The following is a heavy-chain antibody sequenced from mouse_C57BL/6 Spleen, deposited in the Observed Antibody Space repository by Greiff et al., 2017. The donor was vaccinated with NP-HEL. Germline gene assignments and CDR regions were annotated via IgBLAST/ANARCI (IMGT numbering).Heavy chain of an antibody. CDR1: GYSITSGYY. J-gene: IGHJ4*01. Sequence: DVHLVESGPGLVKPSQSLSLTCSVTGYSITSGYYWNWIRQFPGNKLEWMGYISYDGSNNYNPSLKNRISITRDTSKNQFFLKLNSVTTEDTATYYCARHYYGSSPYAMDYWGQGTSVTVSS. CDR2: ISYDGSN. V-gene: IGHV3-6*01. CDR3: ARHYYGSSPYAMDY. D-gene: IGHD1-1*01.